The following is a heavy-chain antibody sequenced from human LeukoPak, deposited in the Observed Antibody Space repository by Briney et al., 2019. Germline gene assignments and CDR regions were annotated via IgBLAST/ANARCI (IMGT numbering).Heavy chain of an antibody. CDR3: ARLRRPYYFDY. Sequence: PSETLSLTCAVSGGSISSGGYSWSWIRQPPGKGLEWIGYNYHSGSTYYNPSLKSRVTISVDRSKNQFSLKLSSVTAADTAVYYCARLRRPYYFDYWGQGTLVTVSS. V-gene: IGHV4-30-2*01. CDR2: NYHSGST. J-gene: IGHJ4*02. D-gene: IGHD3-3*01. CDR1: GGSISSGGYS.